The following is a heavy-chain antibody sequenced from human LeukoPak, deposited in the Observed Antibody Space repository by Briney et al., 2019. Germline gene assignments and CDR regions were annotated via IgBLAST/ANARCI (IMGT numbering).Heavy chain of an antibody. J-gene: IGHJ3*02. Sequence: SETLSLTCTVAGGSISSGDYYWGWIRQPPGKGREGIVYIYSGSTYYNPSLKSRVTISVDTSKNQFSLKLSSVTAADTAVYYCASRIVGATKANAFDIWGQGTMVTVSS. V-gene: IGHV4-30-4*08. CDR3: ASRIVGATKANAFDI. CDR2: IYSGST. CDR1: GGSISSGDYY. D-gene: IGHD1-26*01.